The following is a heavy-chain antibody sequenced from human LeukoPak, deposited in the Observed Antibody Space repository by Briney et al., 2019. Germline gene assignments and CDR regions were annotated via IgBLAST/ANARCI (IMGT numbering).Heavy chain of an antibody. V-gene: IGHV4-59*01. J-gene: IGHJ3*01. Sequence: PSETLSLTCTVTAGSISSYYWSWIRQPPGKGLEWIGYINYSGNTKYNPSLKSRVTMSIDTSKNQFSLKLSSVTAADTATYYCARGGFGVVLEEAFDFWGQGTMVTVSS. CDR1: AGSISSYY. CDR2: INYSGNT. D-gene: IGHD3-3*01. CDR3: ARGGFGVVLEEAFDF.